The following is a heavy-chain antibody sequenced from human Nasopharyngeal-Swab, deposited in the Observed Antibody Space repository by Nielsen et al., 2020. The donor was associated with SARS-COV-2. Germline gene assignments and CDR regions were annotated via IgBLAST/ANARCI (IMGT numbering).Heavy chain of an antibody. Sequence: GGSLRLSCAASGFTFSSYGMHWVRQAPGKGLEWVAVISYDGSNKYYADSVKGRFTISRDNSKNTLYLQMNSLSAEDTAVYYCAKALSGSWYVAGDYWGQGTLVTVSS. J-gene: IGHJ4*01. V-gene: IGHV3-30*18. D-gene: IGHD6-13*01. CDR1: GFTFSSYG. CDR3: AKALSGSWYVAGDY. CDR2: ISYDGSNK.